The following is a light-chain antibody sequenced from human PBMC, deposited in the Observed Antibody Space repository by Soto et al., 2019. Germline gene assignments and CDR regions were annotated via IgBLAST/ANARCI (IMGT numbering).Light chain of an antibody. CDR2: GAS. Sequence: EIVLTQSPCTLSLSPGERATLSCRASQSVSSYLAWYQQKPGQAPRLLIYGASNRATGIPDRFSGSGSGTDSTLTISRLEPEDFAVYYCQQYGSSGRTFGQGTKVDIK. CDR1: QSVSSY. J-gene: IGKJ1*01. V-gene: IGKV3-20*01. CDR3: QQYGSSGRT.